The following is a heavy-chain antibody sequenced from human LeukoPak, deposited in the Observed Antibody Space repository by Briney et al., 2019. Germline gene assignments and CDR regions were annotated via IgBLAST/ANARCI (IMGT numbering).Heavy chain of an antibody. D-gene: IGHD3-9*01. Sequence: PGGSLRLSCAASGFTFSSYAMHWVRQAPGKGLEWVAVISYDGSNKYYADSVKGRFTISRDNSKNTLYLQMNSLRAEDTAVYYCARSSGGFDWDRLGYFDYWGQGTLVTVSS. CDR3: ARSSGGFDWDRLGYFDY. J-gene: IGHJ4*02. CDR2: ISYDGSNK. V-gene: IGHV3-30-3*01. CDR1: GFTFSSYA.